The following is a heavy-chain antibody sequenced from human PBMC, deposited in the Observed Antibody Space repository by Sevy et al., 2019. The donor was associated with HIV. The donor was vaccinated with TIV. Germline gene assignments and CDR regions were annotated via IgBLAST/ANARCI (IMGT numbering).Heavy chain of an antibody. V-gene: IGHV1-24*01. D-gene: IGHD3-22*01. Sequence: ASVKVSCKVSGYTLSQLSMHWVRQAPGKGLEWMGRFDPEDGETIFAQKFQGRVTMTEDTFTDTAYMELSSLRSEDTAVYYCASAREYYEDNSGYLDYWGQGILVTVSS. CDR1: GYTLSQLS. J-gene: IGHJ4*02. CDR2: FDPEDGET. CDR3: ASAREYYEDNSGYLDY.